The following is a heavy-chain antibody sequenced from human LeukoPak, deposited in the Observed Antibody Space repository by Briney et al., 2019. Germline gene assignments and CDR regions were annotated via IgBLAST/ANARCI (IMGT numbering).Heavy chain of an antibody. D-gene: IGHD3-16*01. V-gene: IGHV4-61*01. CDR3: ARFTPQGYGWGGYNRFDP. J-gene: IGHJ5*02. Sequence: KASETLSLTCTVSGGSISTITYYWNWIRQPPGKGLEWIGYIYYSGSTNYNPSLKSRVTISVDTSKNQFSLNLTSVTAADTAVYYCARFTPQGYGWGGYNRFDPWGQGTLVTVSS. CDR2: IYYSGST. CDR1: GGSISTITYY.